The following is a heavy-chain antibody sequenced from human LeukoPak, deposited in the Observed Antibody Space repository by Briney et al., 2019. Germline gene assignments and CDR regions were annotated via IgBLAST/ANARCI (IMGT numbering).Heavy chain of an antibody. V-gene: IGHV3-74*01. Sequence: GGSLRLSCAASGFTFSSYWMHWVRQAPGKGLVWVSRINSDGSSTSYADSVKGRFTISRDNAKNTLYLQMNSLRAGDTAVYYCARGRYYYGMDVWGQGTTVTVSS. J-gene: IGHJ6*02. CDR2: INSDGSST. CDR1: GFTFSSYW. CDR3: ARGRYYYGMDV.